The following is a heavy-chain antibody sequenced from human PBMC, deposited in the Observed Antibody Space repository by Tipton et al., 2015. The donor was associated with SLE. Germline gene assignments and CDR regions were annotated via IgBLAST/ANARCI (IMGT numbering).Heavy chain of an antibody. CDR1: GFTFSSYA. J-gene: IGHJ4*02. Sequence: SLRLSCAASGFTFSSYAMSWVRQAPGKGLEWGSAISGSGGSTYYADSVKGRFTISRDNSKNTLYLQMNSLRAEDTAVYYCAKGVVVTFGGVMGYWGQGTLVTVSS. V-gene: IGHV3-23*01. D-gene: IGHD3-16*01. CDR2: ISGSGGST. CDR3: AKGVVVTFGGVMGY.